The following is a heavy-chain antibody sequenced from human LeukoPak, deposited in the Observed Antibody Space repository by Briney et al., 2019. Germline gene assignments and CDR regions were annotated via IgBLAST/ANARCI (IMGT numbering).Heavy chain of an antibody. Sequence: GGSLTLSCAASGFIFSDYYMSWMRQAPGKGLEWVSYISSSSTYTNYADSVKGRFTNSRDNARNSLYLQMSSLRADDTAVYYCARRMTSVTTFDYWGQGTLVTVSS. CDR2: ISSSSTYT. V-gene: IGHV3-11*03. J-gene: IGHJ4*02. CDR3: ARRMTSVTTFDY. CDR1: GFIFSDYY. D-gene: IGHD4-17*01.